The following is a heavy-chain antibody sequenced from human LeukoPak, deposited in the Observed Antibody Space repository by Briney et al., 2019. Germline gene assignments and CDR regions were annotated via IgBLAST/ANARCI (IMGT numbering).Heavy chain of an antibody. D-gene: IGHD4-17*01. CDR2: INWNGGST. Sequence: GGSLRLSCAASGFTFDDYGMSWVRQAPGKGLEWVSGINWNGGSTGSADSVKGGFTISRDNAKNSLYLQMNRLRAEDTALYYCAREEPYGDLYYFDYWGQGTLVTVSS. CDR3: AREEPYGDLYYFDY. J-gene: IGHJ4*02. CDR1: GFTFDDYG. V-gene: IGHV3-20*04.